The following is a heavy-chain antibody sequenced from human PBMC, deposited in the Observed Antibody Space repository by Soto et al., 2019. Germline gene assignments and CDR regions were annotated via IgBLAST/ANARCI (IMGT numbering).Heavy chain of an antibody. CDR1: GFTFRYYW. V-gene: IGHV3-7*01. CDR3: ARDKAAAYYSDY. D-gene: IGHD6-13*01. CDR2: IKHDGSEK. J-gene: IGHJ4*01. Sequence: GGSLRLSCAASGFTFRYYWMSWVRQAPGKGLEWVANIKHDGSEKFYVGSVKGRFTISRDNAQNSLYLQLNSLRVEDTAVYYCARDKAAAYYSDYWGHGTLVTVSS.